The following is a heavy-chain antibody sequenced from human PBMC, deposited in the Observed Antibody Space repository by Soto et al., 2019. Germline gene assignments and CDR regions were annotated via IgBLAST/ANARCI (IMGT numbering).Heavy chain of an antibody. Sequence: SETLSLTCTVSGGSISSYYWSWIRQPPGKGLEWIGYIYYSGSTNYNPSLKSRVTISVDTSKNQFSLKLSSVTAADTAVYYCARVSYSSLYPTCYFDYWGQGTLVTVSS. J-gene: IGHJ4*02. CDR3: ARVSYSSLYPTCYFDY. V-gene: IGHV4-59*01. CDR1: GGSISSYY. D-gene: IGHD6-6*01. CDR2: IYYSGST.